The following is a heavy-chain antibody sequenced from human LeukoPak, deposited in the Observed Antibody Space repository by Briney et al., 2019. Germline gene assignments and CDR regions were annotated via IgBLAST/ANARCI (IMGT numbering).Heavy chain of an antibody. CDR2: INSDGSST. Sequence: GGSLRLSCAASGVTFSSYWMHWVRQAPGKGLVWVSRINSDGSSTSYADSVKGRFTISRDNAKNTLYLQMNSLRAEDTAVYYCAFDRTSQLLPYYWGQGTLVTVSS. CDR3: AFDRTSQLLPYY. J-gene: IGHJ4*02. D-gene: IGHD2-2*01. CDR1: GVTFSSYW. V-gene: IGHV3-74*01.